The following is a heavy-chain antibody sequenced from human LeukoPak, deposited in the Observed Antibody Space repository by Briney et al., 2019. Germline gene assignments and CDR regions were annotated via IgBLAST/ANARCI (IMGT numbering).Heavy chain of an antibody. V-gene: IGHV3-11*05. CDR3: AKDNTRSHDRYYYYYAMDV. CDR1: GFTFSDYY. CDR2: ISSSSSYT. D-gene: IGHD1-1*01. J-gene: IGHJ6*02. Sequence: GGSLRLSCAASGFTFSDYYMSWIRQAPGKGLEWVSYISSSSSYTNYADSVKGRFTISRDNSKNSLYLQLNSLRTEDTALYYCAKDNTRSHDRYYYYYAMDVWGQGTTVAVSS.